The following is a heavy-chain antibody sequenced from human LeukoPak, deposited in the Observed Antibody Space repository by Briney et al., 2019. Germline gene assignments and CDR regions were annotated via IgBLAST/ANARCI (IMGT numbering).Heavy chain of an antibody. J-gene: IGHJ4*02. CDR2: INHSGST. V-gene: IGHV4-34*01. D-gene: IGHD6-6*01. CDR3: ARAYSSSSYFDY. CDR1: GGSFSGYY. Sequence: PSETLSLTCAVYGGSFSGYYWSCIRQPPGKGLEWIGEINHSGSTNYNPSLKSRVTISVDTSKNQFSLKLSSVTAADTAVYYCARAYSSSSYFDYWGQGTLVTVSS.